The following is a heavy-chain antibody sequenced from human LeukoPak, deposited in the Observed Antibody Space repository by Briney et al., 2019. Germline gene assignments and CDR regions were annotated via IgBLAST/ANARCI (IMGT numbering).Heavy chain of an antibody. CDR2: ISSSSSTI. V-gene: IGHV3-48*02. Sequence: GGSLRLSCAASGFTFSSYSMNWVRQAPGKGLEWFSYISSSSSTIYYADSVKGRFTISRDNAKNSLYLQMNSLRDEHTAVYYCAXGXXGGDCPSDYWGQGTLVTV. CDR3: AXGXXGGDCPSDY. CDR1: GFTFSSYS. J-gene: IGHJ4*02. D-gene: IGHD2-21*02.